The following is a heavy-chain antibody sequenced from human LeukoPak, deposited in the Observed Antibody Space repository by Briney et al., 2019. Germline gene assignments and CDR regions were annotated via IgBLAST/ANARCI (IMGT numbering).Heavy chain of an antibody. V-gene: IGHV3-30*03. Sequence: GRSLRLSYAASGFTFSSYGMHWVRQAPGKGLEWVAVISYDGSNKYYADSVKDRFTISRDNSKNTLYLQMGSLRAEDMAVYYCARGAPSMPGAFDIWGQGTMVTVSS. CDR2: ISYDGSNK. J-gene: IGHJ3*02. D-gene: IGHD2/OR15-2a*01. CDR1: GFTFSSYG. CDR3: ARGAPSMPGAFDI.